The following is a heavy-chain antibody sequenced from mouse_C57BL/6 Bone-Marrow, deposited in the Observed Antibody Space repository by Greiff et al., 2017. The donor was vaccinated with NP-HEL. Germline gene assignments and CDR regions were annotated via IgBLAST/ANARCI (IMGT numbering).Heavy chain of an antibody. CDR1: GYTFTSYW. J-gene: IGHJ4*01. D-gene: IGHD1-1*01. CDR3: AREGGNYYYGSSLFMAMDY. CDR2: IYPGSGST. Sequence: QVQLQQSGAELVKPGASVKMSCKASGYTFTSYWITWVKQRPGQGLEWIGDIYPGSGSTNYNEKFKSKATLTVDTSSSTAYMQRSSLTSEDAAVYYCAREGGNYYYGSSLFMAMDYWGQGTSVTVSS. V-gene: IGHV1-55*01.